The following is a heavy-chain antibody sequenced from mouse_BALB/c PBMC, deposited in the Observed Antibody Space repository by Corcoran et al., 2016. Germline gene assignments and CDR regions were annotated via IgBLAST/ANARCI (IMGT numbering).Heavy chain of an antibody. CDR2: INPASSTL. J-gene: IGHJ3*01. CDR1: GFDFSRYW. Sequence: VKLLESGGGLVEPGGSLELACAASGFDFSRYWMSWVRQAPGKGLEWIGEINPASSTLNYTPSLKDKFIISRYNAKNTLDLQRSKVRAEDTALYYCARLGYYGNSAYWGQGTLVTVSA. CDR3: ARLGYYGNSAY. D-gene: IGHD2-1*01. V-gene: IGHV4-1*02.